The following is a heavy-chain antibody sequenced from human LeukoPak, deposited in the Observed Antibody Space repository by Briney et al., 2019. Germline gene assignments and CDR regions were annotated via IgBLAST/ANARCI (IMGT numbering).Heavy chain of an antibody. CDR1: GFTFSSYS. CDR3: ARALFSWATVTTGWFDP. D-gene: IGHD4-17*01. V-gene: IGHV3-7*03. J-gene: IGHJ5*02. CDR2: IKEEESEK. Sequence: PGGSLRLSCAASGFTFSSYSMNWVRQAPGKGREWVANIKEEESEKYYVDSVKGRFTISRDNAKNSLYLQMNSLRAEDTALYYCARALFSWATVTTGWFDPWGQGTLVTVSS.